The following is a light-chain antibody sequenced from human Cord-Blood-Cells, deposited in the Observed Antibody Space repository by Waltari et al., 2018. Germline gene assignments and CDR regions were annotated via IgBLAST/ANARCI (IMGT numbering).Light chain of an antibody. V-gene: IGKV4-1*01. Sequence: DIVMTQSPDSLPVPLGERATINCKSSQSVLYSSNNKNYLAWYQQKPGQPPKLLIYWASTRESGVPDPFSGSGSGTDFTLTISSLQAEDGAVYYCQQYYSTPYSFGQGTKLEIK. CDR3: QQYYSTPYS. J-gene: IGKJ2*03. CDR1: QSVLYSSNNKNY. CDR2: WAS.